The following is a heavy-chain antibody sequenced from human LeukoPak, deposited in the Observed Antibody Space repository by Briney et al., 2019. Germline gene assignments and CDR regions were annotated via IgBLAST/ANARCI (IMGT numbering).Heavy chain of an antibody. V-gene: IGHV3-21*01. J-gene: IGHJ6*03. CDR1: GFTFSTYT. Sequence: GGSLRLSCAASGFTFSTYTMNWVRQAPGKGLEWVSSISSSSSYIYHADSVKGRFTISRDDAKNSLSLQMNSLRAEDTAVYYCARSGIKMVRGVIIKSPYHMDVWGKGTTVTVSS. D-gene: IGHD3-10*01. CDR2: ISSSSSYI. CDR3: ARSGIKMVRGVIIKSPYHMDV.